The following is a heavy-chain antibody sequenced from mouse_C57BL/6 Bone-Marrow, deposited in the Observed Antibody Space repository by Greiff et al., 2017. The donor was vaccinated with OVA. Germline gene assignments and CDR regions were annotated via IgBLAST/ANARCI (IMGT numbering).Heavy chain of an antibody. V-gene: IGHV1-85*01. J-gene: IGHJ4*01. Sequence: QVQLQQSGPELVKPGASVKLSCKASGYTFTSYDINWVKQRPGQGLEWIGWIYPRDGSTTYNEKFKGKATLTVDTSSSTAYMELHSLTSEDSAVYFCARDGVTYAMDYWGQGTSVTVSS. D-gene: IGHD2-1*01. CDR2: IYPRDGST. CDR1: GYTFTSYD. CDR3: ARDGVTYAMDY.